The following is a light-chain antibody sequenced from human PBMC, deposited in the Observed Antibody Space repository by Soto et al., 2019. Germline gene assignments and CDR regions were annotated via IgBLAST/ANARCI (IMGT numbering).Light chain of an antibody. V-gene: IGKV1-27*01. Sequence: DIRMTQSPSSLSASVGDRLTITCRASQGISNYLAWYQQKPGKVPKLLMYSASTLQSGVPSRFSGSGSGTDFTLTISDLQPEDVATYYCQKYNSAPLTFGGGTKVEIK. CDR1: QGISNY. CDR2: SAS. J-gene: IGKJ4*01. CDR3: QKYNSAPLT.